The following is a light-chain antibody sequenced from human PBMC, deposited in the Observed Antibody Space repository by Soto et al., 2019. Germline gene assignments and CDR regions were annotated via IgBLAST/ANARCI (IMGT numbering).Light chain of an antibody. V-gene: IGLV3-21*02. J-gene: IGLJ1*01. CDR2: DGS. Sequence: SYELTQPPSVLVAPGQTARITCGGDNLGSKSVHWYQQKPGQAPVLVVYDGSDRPSGIPERFSGSNSGNTTTLTISRVGAGDEADYYCQVWDDDSDHHVFGTGTKVTVL. CDR3: QVWDDDSDHHV. CDR1: NLGSKS.